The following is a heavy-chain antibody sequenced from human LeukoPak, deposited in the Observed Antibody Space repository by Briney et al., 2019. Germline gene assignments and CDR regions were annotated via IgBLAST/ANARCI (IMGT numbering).Heavy chain of an antibody. J-gene: IGHJ6*02. V-gene: IGHV3-23*01. Sequence: PGGSLRLSCAASGFTFSSYAMSWGRQAPGKGLEWVSAISGSGGSTYYADSVKGRFTISRDNSKNTLYLQMNSLRAEDTAVYYCAKTLGKGRYYDFWSGYYYYGMDVWGQGTTVTVSS. CDR2: ISGSGGST. CDR3: AKTLGKGRYYDFWSGYYYYGMDV. D-gene: IGHD3-3*01. CDR1: GFTFSSYA.